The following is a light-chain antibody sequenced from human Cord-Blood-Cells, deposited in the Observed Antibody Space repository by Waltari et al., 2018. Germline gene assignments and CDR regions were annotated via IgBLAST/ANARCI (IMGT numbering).Light chain of an antibody. Sequence: DIQMTASPSSLSASVGDRVTIPCRASQSISSYLNWYQQKPGKAPKLLIYAASSLQSGVPSRFSCSGSGTDFTLTISSLQPEDFATYYCQQSYSTPYTFGQGTKLEIK. CDR1: QSISSY. CDR2: AAS. V-gene: IGKV1-39*01. J-gene: IGKJ2*01. CDR3: QQSYSTPYT.